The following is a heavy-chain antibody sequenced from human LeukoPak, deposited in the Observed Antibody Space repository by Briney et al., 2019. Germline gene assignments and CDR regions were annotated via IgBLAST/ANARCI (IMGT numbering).Heavy chain of an antibody. V-gene: IGHV3-7*01. Sequence: GGSLRLSCAASGFTFSSYWMSWVRQAPGKGLEWVANIKQDGSEKYYVDSVKGRFTISRDNAKNSLYLQMNSLRAEDTAVYYCARLSRIAAAGNSDYWGQGTLVTVSS. CDR1: GFTFSSYW. CDR3: ARLSRIAAAGNSDY. D-gene: IGHD6-13*01. J-gene: IGHJ4*02. CDR2: IKQDGSEK.